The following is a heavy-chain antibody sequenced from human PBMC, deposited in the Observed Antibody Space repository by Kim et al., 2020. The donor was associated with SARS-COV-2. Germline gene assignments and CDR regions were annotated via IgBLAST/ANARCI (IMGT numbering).Heavy chain of an antibody. CDR3: AKKAGDPLDEYFDH. CDR2: INPLFGTT. J-gene: IGHJ4*02. CDR1: GGFLSNYA. V-gene: IGHV1-69*13. Sequence: SVKVSCKASGGFLSNYAISWFRQAPGQGLEWMGRINPLFGTTFYSQIFQGRVTITADQTTTTAYLELSSLISEDTAMYYCAKKAGDPLDEYFDHWGQGTLVTVSS. D-gene: IGHD3-10*01.